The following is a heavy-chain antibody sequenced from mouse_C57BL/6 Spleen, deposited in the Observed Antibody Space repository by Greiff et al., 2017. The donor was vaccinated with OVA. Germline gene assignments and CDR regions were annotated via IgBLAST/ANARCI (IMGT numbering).Heavy chain of an antibody. J-gene: IGHJ3*01. Sequence: QVQLKQSGAELARPGASVKLSCKASGYTFTRSGISWVKQRPGQGLEWIGEIYPRSGNTYYNEKFKGKATLTADKSSSTAYMELRSLTSEDSAVYFCAREGLGRGFAYWGQGTLVTVSA. CDR1: GYTFTRSG. CDR2: IYPRSGNT. CDR3: AREGLGRGFAY. D-gene: IGHD4-1*01. V-gene: IGHV1-81*01.